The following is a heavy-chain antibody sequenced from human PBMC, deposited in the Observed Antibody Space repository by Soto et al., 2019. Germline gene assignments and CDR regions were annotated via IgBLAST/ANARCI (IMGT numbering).Heavy chain of an antibody. D-gene: IGHD3-22*01. V-gene: IGHV3-23*01. CDR3: AKDGVAHIPLYTSGSSYDH. CDR1: GFTFSSYA. J-gene: IGHJ4*02. Sequence: PGGSLRLSCAASGFTFSSYAMSWVRQAPGKGLEWVSAISGSDGSTYYADSVKGRFTISRDNSRNTLYLQMNSLRAEDTAVYYCAKDGVAHIPLYTSGSSYDHWGQGTLVTVSS. CDR2: ISGSDGST.